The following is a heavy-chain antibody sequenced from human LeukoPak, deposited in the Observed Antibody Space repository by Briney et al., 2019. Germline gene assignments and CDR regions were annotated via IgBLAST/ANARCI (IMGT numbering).Heavy chain of an antibody. CDR3: ARVDIRTAFFDY. CDR2: IYSSGST. CDR1: GGSINSYY. J-gene: IGHJ4*02. V-gene: IGHV4-4*07. D-gene: IGHD5-12*01. Sequence: TETLSLTCTVSGGSINSYYWSWIRQPAGKGLEWIGRIYSSGSTGYNPSLKSRVTMSLDTSKNQFSLNLSSVTAADTAVYYCARVDIRTAFFDYWGQGTLVTVSS.